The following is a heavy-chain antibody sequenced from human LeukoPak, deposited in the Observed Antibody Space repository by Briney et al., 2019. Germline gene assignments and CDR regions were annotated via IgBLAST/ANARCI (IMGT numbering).Heavy chain of an antibody. J-gene: IGHJ4*02. CDR3: ARGDRNYFDY. CDR2: RNPNSGNT. CDR1: GYTFTSYD. Sequence: ASVTVSCKAAGYTFTSYDYNRVRQAPARGLEWMGWRNPNSGNTGYEQRFQGRVTITRNTSINKAYVELSSLRSEDTDGSYCARGDRNYFDYWGQGTLVTVSS. V-gene: IGHV1-8*01.